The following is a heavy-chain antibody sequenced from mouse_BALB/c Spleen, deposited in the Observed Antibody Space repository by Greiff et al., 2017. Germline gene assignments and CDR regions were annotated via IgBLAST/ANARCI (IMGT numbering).Heavy chain of an antibody. CDR2: ISSGGSYT. D-gene: IGHD1-1*01. J-gene: IGHJ3*01. CDR3: ARAGSSYDWFAY. CDR1: GFTFSSYA. V-gene: IGHV5-9-4*01. Sequence: EVQGVESGGGLVKPGGSLKLSCAASGFTFSSYAMSWVRQPPEKRLEWVAEISSGGSYTYYPDTVTGRFTISRDNAKNTLYLEMSSLRSEDTAMYYCARAGSSYDWFAYWGQGTLVTVSA.